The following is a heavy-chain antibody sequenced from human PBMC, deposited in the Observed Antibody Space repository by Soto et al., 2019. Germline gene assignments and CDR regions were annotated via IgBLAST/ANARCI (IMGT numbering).Heavy chain of an antibody. Sequence: QVQLQESGPGLVKPSQTLSLTCTVSGGSISSGAHYWSWIRQLPGKGLEWIGNIYYSGSNYYKPSLKSTVTISVDTSNNQFCLNLSSVTAADTAIYYCARDRYGVPRGDYFDSWGQGILVTVSS. V-gene: IGHV4-31*01. CDR1: GGSISSGAHY. CDR3: ARDRYGVPRGDYFDS. D-gene: IGHD4-17*01. CDR2: IYYSGSN. J-gene: IGHJ4*02.